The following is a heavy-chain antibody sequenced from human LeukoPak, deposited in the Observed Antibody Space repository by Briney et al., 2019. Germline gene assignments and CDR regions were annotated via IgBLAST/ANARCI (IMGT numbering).Heavy chain of an antibody. CDR1: GFTFNNYA. D-gene: IGHD3-10*01. Sequence: PGGSLRLSCTASGFTFNNYAMTWVRQAPGKGLEWVSAITGSGASTNYADSVKGRFTISRDNSKNTIYLQMNSLRAEDTAVYYCATSYGSGSYNEYYYYMDVWGKGTTVTISS. V-gene: IGHV3-23*01. J-gene: IGHJ6*03. CDR3: ATSYGSGSYNEYYYYMDV. CDR2: ITGSGAST.